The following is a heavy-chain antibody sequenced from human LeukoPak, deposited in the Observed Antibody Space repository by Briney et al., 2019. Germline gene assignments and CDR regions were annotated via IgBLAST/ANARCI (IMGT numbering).Heavy chain of an antibody. D-gene: IGHD3-22*01. CDR1: GFTFSDYY. J-gene: IGHJ6*02. CDR3: ARDRARGYYDSSGYNYYYGMDV. CDR2: ISSSGSTI. Sequence: PGGSLRLSCAASGFTFSDYYMSWIRQAPGKGLEWVSYISSSGSTIYYADSVKGRFTISRDNAKNLLYLQMNSLRAEDTAVYYCARDRARGYYDSSGYNYYYGMDVWGQGTTVTVSS. V-gene: IGHV3-11*01.